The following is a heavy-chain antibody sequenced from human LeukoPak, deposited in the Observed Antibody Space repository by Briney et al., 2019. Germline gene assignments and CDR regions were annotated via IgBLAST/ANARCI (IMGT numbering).Heavy chain of an antibody. V-gene: IGHV4-34*01. CDR1: GGSFSGYY. J-gene: IGHJ4*02. CDR3: ARGLAAASSGYFDY. CDR2: INHSGST. Sequence: PSETLSLTCAVYGGSFSGYYWSWIRQPPGKGLEWIGEINHSGSTNYNPSLKSRVTISVDTSKNQFSLKLSSVTAADTAVYYCARGLAAASSGYFDYWGQGTMVAVSS. D-gene: IGHD6-13*01.